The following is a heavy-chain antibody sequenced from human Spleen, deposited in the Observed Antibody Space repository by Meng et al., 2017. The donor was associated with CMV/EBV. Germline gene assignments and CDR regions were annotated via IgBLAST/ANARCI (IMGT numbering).Heavy chain of an antibody. V-gene: IGHV1-69*05. J-gene: IGHJ4*02. Sequence: SVKVSCKASGDTFSSYGVSWVRQAPGQGPEWMGGIIPMIGIAKYAQKFQGRVTISTDESTSTAYMELRSLRSEDTAVYFCARELCTSTSCYKAPGDYWGQGTLVTVSS. CDR1: GDTFSSYG. CDR3: ARELCTSTSCYKAPGDY. D-gene: IGHD2-2*02. CDR2: IIPMIGIA.